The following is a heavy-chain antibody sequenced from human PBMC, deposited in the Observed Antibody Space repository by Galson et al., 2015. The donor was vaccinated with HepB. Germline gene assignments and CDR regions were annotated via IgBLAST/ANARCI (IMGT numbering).Heavy chain of an antibody. CDR2: IDPSXXYT. D-gene: IGHD6-13*01. Sequence: QSGAEVXKXXXSLXXXXQASGYXXXTYWISWVRHVPGKGLEWVARIDPSXXYTNYNPSFQGHVTXSTDKSTNTVFLHWTNLKASDTAIYFCARGGYSSNWYYXXXPWXXXTLVXVXXXXTXGXXVXXXAPXXXXXSGXXAALGXXXXDYF. J-gene: IGHJ1*01. CDR3: ARGGYSSNWYYXXXPWXXXTLVXVXXXXTXGXXVXXXAPXXXXXSGXXAALGXXXXDYF. CDR1: GYXXXTYW. V-gene: IGHV5-10-1*01.